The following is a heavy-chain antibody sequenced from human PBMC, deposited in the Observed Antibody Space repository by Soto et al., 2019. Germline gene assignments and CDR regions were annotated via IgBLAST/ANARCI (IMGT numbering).Heavy chain of an antibody. V-gene: IGHV3-23*01. CDR3: AKVYFEESEGFEI. CDR1: GFTFSNFA. J-gene: IGHJ3*02. D-gene: IGHD1-26*01. CDR2: ITASGRTP. Sequence: VNLLESGGGLVQPGGSLRLSCAASGFTFSNFAMSWVRQAPGRGLEWVSEITASGRTPSYADSVKGRFTISKAESKNTLYLQMNSLRADDTALYYCAKVYFEESEGFEIWGQGTMVSVSS.